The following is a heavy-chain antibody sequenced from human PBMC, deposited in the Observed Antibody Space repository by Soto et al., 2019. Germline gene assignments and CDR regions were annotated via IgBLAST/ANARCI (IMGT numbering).Heavy chain of an antibody. D-gene: IGHD6-6*01. J-gene: IGHJ4*02. CDR2: INPNSGGT. CDR3: ARGRGDSSSSSLDY. V-gene: IGHV1-2*04. Sequence: GASVKVSCKASGYTFTGYYMHWVRQAPGRGLEWMGWINPNSGGTNYAQKFQGWVTMTRDTSISTAYMELSRLRSDDTAVYYCARGRGDSSSSSLDYWGQGTLVTVSS. CDR1: GYTFTGYY.